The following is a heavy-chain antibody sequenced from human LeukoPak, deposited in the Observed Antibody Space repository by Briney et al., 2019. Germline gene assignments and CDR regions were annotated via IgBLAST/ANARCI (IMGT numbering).Heavy chain of an antibody. V-gene: IGHV3-7*01. D-gene: IGHD3-3*02. J-gene: IGHJ4*02. CDR1: GFTFSSYW. CDR3: ARDPGFSSFDY. CDR2: INRDGSVK. Sequence: GGSLRLSCAASGFTFSSYWMTWVRQTPGKGLEFVANINRDGSVKNYVDSVKGRFTIPRDNAKNSLYLQMTSLRVDDTAIYYCARDPGFSSFDYWGQGTLVPVSS.